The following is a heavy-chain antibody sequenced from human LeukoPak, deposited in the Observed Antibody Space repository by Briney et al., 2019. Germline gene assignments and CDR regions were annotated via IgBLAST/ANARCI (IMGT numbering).Heavy chain of an antibody. Sequence: SETLSLTCAVYGGSLSGYYWSWIRQPPGKGLEWIGEINHSGSTNYNPSLKSRVTISVDTSKNQFSLKLSSVTAADTAVYYCAGQVRNRTARGYFDYWGQGTLVTVSS. D-gene: IGHD1-14*01. V-gene: IGHV4-34*01. CDR2: INHSGST. J-gene: IGHJ4*02. CDR1: GGSLSGYY. CDR3: AGQVRNRTARGYFDY.